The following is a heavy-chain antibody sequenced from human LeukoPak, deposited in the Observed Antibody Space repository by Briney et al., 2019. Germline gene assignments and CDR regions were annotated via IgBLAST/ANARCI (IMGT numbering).Heavy chain of an antibody. J-gene: IGHJ6*02. V-gene: IGHV3-21*04. CDR2: ISSSSSYI. Sequence: KSGGSLRLSCAASGFTFSSYSMNWVRQAPGKGLEWVSSISSSSSYIYYADSVKGRFTISRDNAKNSLYLQMNSLRAEDTAVYYCARDRVLGRGSTSCLDVWGQGTTVTVSS. D-gene: IGHD2-2*01. CDR3: ARDRVLGRGSTSCLDV. CDR1: GFTFSSYS.